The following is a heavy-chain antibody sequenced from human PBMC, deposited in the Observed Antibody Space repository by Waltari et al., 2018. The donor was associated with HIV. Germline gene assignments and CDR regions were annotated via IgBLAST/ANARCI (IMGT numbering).Heavy chain of an antibody. D-gene: IGHD3-22*01. CDR3: ARTPYDTSGYCFDY. CDR1: GFTFSRYG. CDR2: VWYDGKNK. J-gene: IGHJ4*02. V-gene: IGHV3-33*01. Sequence: QVQLVESGGGVVQPGRSLRRSCAASGFTFSRYGMHWVRQAPGKGLEWLAVVWYDGKNKYYADSVKGRFTVSRDNSKNTLFLQMNSLRVDDTAVYYCARTPYDTSGYCFDYWGQGTLVTVSS.